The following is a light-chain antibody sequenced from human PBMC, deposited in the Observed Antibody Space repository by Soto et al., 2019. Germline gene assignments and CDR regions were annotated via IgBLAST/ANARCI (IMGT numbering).Light chain of an antibody. CDR3: AAWDDSLNGVL. Sequence: QSVLTQPSSASGTPGQRVTISCSGSSSNIGSNLVNWYQQLPGMAPKLLMYSNNQRPSGVPDRFSGSKSGTSASLAISGLQSEDEADYYCAAWDDSLNGVLFGGGTKLTVL. CDR1: SSNIGSNL. V-gene: IGLV1-44*01. CDR2: SNN. J-gene: IGLJ2*01.